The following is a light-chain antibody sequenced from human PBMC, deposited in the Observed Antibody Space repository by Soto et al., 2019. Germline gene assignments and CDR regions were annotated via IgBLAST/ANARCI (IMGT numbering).Light chain of an antibody. Sequence: DIQMTQSPSSLSASVGDRVTITCRASQSISSYLNWCQQKPGKXPKXXIYAASSLQSGVPSRFSGSGSGTDLTITISSLQPEDCETYYCQQSYSTLITFGQGTRLEIK. J-gene: IGKJ5*01. CDR2: AAS. V-gene: IGKV1-39*01. CDR3: QQSYSTLIT. CDR1: QSISSY.